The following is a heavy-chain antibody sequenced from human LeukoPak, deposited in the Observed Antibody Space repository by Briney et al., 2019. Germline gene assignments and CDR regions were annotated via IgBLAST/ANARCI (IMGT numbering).Heavy chain of an antibody. CDR3: ATDGPGYSSSWYGYYYYYMDV. CDR1: GGSISSSSYY. CDR2: IYYSGST. V-gene: IGHV4-39*07. Sequence: SETLSLTCTVSGGSISSSSYYWGWIRQPPGKGLEWIGSIYYSGSTYYNPSLKSRVTISVDTSKNQFSLKLSSVTAADTAVYYCATDGPGYSSSWYGYYYYYMDVWGKGTTVTVSS. J-gene: IGHJ6*03. D-gene: IGHD6-13*01.